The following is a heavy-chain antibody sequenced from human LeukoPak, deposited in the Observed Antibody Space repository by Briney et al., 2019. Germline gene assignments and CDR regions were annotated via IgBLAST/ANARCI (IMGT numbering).Heavy chain of an antibody. V-gene: IGHV1-18*01. Sequence: ASVKVSCKASGYTFTSYGISWVRQAPGQGLEWMGWISAYNGNTNYAQKLQGRVTMTTDTSTSTAYMELRSLRSDDTAVYYCASGIAVAGRRGTFDYWGQGTLVTVSS. D-gene: IGHD6-19*01. J-gene: IGHJ4*02. CDR3: ASGIAVAGRRGTFDY. CDR1: GYTFTSYG. CDR2: ISAYNGNT.